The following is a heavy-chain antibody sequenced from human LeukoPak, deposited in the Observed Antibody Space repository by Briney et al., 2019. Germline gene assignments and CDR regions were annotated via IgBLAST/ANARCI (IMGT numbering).Heavy chain of an antibody. D-gene: IGHD2-15*01. CDR3: AKNQGYCSGGSCSPHNNWFDP. V-gene: IGHV4-59*01. CDR1: GGSISSYY. Sequence: SETLSLTCTVYGGSISSYYWSWIRQPPGKGLEWIGYIYYSGSTNYNPSLKSRVTISVDTSKNQFSLKLSSVTAADTAVYYCAKNQGYCSGGSCSPHNNWFDPWGQGTLVTVSS. J-gene: IGHJ5*02. CDR2: IYYSGST.